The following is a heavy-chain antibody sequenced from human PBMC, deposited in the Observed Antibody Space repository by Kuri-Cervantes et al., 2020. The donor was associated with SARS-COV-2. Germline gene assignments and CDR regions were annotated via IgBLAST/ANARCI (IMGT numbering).Heavy chain of an antibody. Sequence: GGSLRLSCAVSGFTFSSYGMHWVRQAPGKGLEWVAVIWYDGSNKYYADSVKGRFTISRDNSKNTLYLQMNSLRAEDTAVYYCAKKVKLAFDIWGQGTMVTVSS. CDR3: AKKVKLAFDI. D-gene: IGHD2-15*01. V-gene: IGHV3-33*06. CDR1: GFTFSSYG. J-gene: IGHJ3*02. CDR2: IWYDGSNK.